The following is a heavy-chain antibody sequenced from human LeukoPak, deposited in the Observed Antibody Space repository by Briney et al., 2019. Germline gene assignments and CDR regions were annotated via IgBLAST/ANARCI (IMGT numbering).Heavy chain of an antibody. D-gene: IGHD3-22*01. J-gene: IGHJ5*02. CDR2: IIPIFGTA. CDR3: ARTGSGSGDYYDSSGYYYPQGQGWFDP. Sequence: ASVKVSCKASGGTFSSYAISWVRQAPGQGLEWMGGIIPIFGTANYAQKFQGRVTITADESTSTAYMELSSLRSEDTAVYYCARTGSGSGDYYDSSGYYYPQGQGWFDPWGQGTLVTVSS. CDR1: GGTFSSYA. V-gene: IGHV1-69*13.